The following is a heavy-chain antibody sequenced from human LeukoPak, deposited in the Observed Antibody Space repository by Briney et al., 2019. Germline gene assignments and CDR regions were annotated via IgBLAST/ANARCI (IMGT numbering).Heavy chain of an antibody. CDR1: GYSFTNHW. V-gene: IGHV5-51*01. D-gene: IGHD5-24*01. CDR3: ARLEGRDGYNSPYDY. J-gene: IGHJ4*02. Sequence: GESLKISCKGSGYSFTNHWIGWVRQMPGKGLEWMGIIYPGDSDTRYSPSFQGQVTISADTSISTAYLQWSSLKASDTAMYYCARLEGRDGYNSPYDYWGQGTLVTVSP. CDR2: IYPGDSDT.